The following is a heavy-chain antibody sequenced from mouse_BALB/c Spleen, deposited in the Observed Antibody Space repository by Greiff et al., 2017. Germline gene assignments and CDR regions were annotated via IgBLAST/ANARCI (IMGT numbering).Heavy chain of an antibody. CDR2: ISSGGSYT. V-gene: IGHV5-9-3*01. Sequence: EVQVVESGGGLVKPGGSLKLSCAASGFTFSSYAMSWVRQTPEKRLEWVATISSGGSYTYYPDSVKGRFTISRDNAKNTLYLQMSSLRSEDTAMYYCARQGARDYAMDYWGQGTSVTVSS. CDR1: GFTFSSYA. CDR3: ARQGARDYAMDY. J-gene: IGHJ4*01.